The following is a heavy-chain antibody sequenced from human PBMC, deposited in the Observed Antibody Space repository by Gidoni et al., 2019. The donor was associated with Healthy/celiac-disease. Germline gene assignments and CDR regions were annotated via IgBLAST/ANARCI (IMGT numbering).Heavy chain of an antibody. J-gene: IGHJ4*02. V-gene: IGHV4-31*03. CDR3: ARAADDFWSGYSLTY. Sequence: QVQLQESGPGLVKPSQTLSLTCTVSGGSIRSGGYYWSWIRQHPGKGLEWIGYIYYSGSTYYNPSLKSRVTISVDTSKNQFSLKLSSVTAADTAVYYCARAADDFWSGYSLTYWGQGTLVTVSS. D-gene: IGHD3-3*01. CDR1: GGSIRSGGYY. CDR2: IYYSGST.